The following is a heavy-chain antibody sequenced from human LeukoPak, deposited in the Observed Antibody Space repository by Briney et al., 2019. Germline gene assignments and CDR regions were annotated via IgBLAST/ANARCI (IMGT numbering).Heavy chain of an antibody. Sequence: GGSLRLSCAASGFTFSTYAVNWVRQAPGKGLEWVSAISSSGGTTYYADSVKGRFTISRDNSENTLYLEMNSLRADDTAIYYCAKDLRNSLGATYLDSWGQGTLVTVSS. CDR1: GFTFSTYA. CDR3: AKDLRNSLGATYLDS. J-gene: IGHJ4*02. CDR2: ISSSGGTT. V-gene: IGHV3-23*01. D-gene: IGHD1-26*01.